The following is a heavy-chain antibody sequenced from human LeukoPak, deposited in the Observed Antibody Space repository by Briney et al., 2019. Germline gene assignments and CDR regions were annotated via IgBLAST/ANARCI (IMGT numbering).Heavy chain of an antibody. Sequence: GGSLRLSCVASGFIFSSYSMNWVRQAPGKGLEWVAFIRYDGSNKYYADSVKGRFTISRDNSKNTLYLQMNSLRAEDTAVYYCAKDPRGYSYGLFDYWGQGTLVTVSS. J-gene: IGHJ4*02. V-gene: IGHV3-30*02. CDR1: GFIFSSYS. CDR3: AKDPRGYSYGLFDY. D-gene: IGHD5-18*01. CDR2: IRYDGSNK.